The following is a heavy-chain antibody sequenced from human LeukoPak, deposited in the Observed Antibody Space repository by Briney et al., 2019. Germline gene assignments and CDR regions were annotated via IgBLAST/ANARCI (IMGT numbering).Heavy chain of an antibody. V-gene: IGHV4-4*07. Sequence: PSETLSRTGTVSGGSISSYYWSWIRQPAGKGLEWIGRIYTSGSTNYNPSLKSRVTMSVDTSKNQFSLKRSSVTAADTAVYYCARDLRARWFDPWGQGTLVTVSS. CDR2: IYTSGST. CDR3: ARDLRARWFDP. J-gene: IGHJ5*02. CDR1: GGSISSYY.